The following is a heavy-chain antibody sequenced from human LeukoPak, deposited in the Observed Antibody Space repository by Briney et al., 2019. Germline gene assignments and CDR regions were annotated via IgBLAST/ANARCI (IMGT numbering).Heavy chain of an antibody. CDR1: GFTLDDYG. Sequence: GGSLRLSCAASGFTLDDYGMHWVRQAPGKGLEWVAFIRNDGSNKYYADSVKGRFTISRDNSKNTLYLQMNSLRAEDTAVYYCAKEIVGYCSGGSCLFDYWGQGTLVTVSS. D-gene: IGHD2-15*01. J-gene: IGHJ4*02. V-gene: IGHV3-30*02. CDR2: IRNDGSNK. CDR3: AKEIVGYCSGGSCLFDY.